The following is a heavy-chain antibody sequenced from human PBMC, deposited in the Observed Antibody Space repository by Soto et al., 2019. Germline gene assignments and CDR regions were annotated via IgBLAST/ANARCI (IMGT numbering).Heavy chain of an antibody. Sequence: QVQLVQSGAEVKKPGSSVKVSCKASGGTFSSYAISWVRQAPGQGLEWMGGIIPIFGTANYAQEFQGRVTITADESTSTADMELSSLRSEDTAVYYCARGDYYDSSGYYSTLDYWGQGTLVTVSS. J-gene: IGHJ4*02. V-gene: IGHV1-69*01. CDR3: ARGDYYDSSGYYSTLDY. D-gene: IGHD3-22*01. CDR2: IIPIFGTA. CDR1: GGTFSSYA.